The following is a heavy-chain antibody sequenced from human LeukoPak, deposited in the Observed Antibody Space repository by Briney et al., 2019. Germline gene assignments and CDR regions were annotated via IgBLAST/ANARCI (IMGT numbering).Heavy chain of an antibody. Sequence: SVKVSCKASGGTFSSYAISWVRQAPGQGLEWMGGIIPIFGTANYAQKFQGRVTITRNTSISTAYMELSSLRSEDTAVYYCARSNYDFWSGYYYYYYMDVWGKGTTVTVSS. J-gene: IGHJ6*03. V-gene: IGHV1-69*05. CDR3: ARSNYDFWSGYYYYYYMDV. CDR1: GGTFSSYA. CDR2: IIPIFGTA. D-gene: IGHD3-3*01.